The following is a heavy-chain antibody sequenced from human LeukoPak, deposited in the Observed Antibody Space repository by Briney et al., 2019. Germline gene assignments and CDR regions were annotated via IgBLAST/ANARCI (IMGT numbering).Heavy chain of an antibody. CDR1: GGSFSDYS. CDR3: ARVAYSFSINDWSRIGLGAYPTKYYYYMDV. V-gene: IGHV4-34*01. CDR2: INQSRGS. J-gene: IGHJ6*03. Sequence: PSETLSLTCAVYGGSFSDYSWTWIRQPPGRGLEWIGEINQSRGSKHNPSLMSRVIMSVDTSKNQISLKVNSVTAADTAVYYCARVAYSFSINDWSRIGLGAYPTKYYYYMDVWGKGTTVTVSS. D-gene: IGHD2/OR15-2a*01.